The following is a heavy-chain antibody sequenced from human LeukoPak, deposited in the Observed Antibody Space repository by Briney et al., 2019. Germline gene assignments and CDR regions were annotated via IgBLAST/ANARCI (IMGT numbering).Heavy chain of an antibody. CDR3: ARGGRQNSLRRGIWFDP. V-gene: IGHV4-34*01. J-gene: IGHJ5*02. Sequence: SETLSLTCAVYGGSFSGYYWSWIRQPPGKGLEWIGEINHSGSTDYNPSLKSRVTISVDTSKNQFSLKLSSVTAADTAVYYCARGGRQNSLRRGIWFDPWGQGTLVTVSS. CDR2: INHSGST. D-gene: IGHD2/OR15-2a*01. CDR1: GGSFSGYY.